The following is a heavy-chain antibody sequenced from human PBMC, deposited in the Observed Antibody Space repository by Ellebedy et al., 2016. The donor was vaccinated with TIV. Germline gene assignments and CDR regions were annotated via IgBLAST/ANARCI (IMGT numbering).Heavy chain of an antibody. D-gene: IGHD1-26*01. Sequence: PGGSLRLSCAASGFTFDDYGMSWVRQAPGKGLEWVSGINWNGGSTGYADSVKGRFTISRDNAKNSLYLQMNSLRAEDTALYHCARGDGFIVGANALDYWGQGTLVTVSS. CDR3: ARGDGFIVGANALDY. J-gene: IGHJ4*02. CDR1: GFTFDDYG. CDR2: INWNGGST. V-gene: IGHV3-20*01.